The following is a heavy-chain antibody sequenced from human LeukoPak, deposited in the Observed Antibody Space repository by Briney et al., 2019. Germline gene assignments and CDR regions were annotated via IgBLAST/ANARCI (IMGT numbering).Heavy chain of an antibody. CDR3: ARDGATSYAFDI. V-gene: IGHV3-30-3*01. CDR1: GFTFSSYA. CDR2: ISYDGSNK. J-gene: IGHJ3*02. Sequence: GALRLSCAASGFTFSSYAMHWVRQAPGKGLEWVAVISYDGSNKYYADSVKGRFTISRDNSKNTLYLQMNSLRAEDTAVYYCARDGATSYAFDIWGQGTMVTVSS. D-gene: IGHD5-12*01.